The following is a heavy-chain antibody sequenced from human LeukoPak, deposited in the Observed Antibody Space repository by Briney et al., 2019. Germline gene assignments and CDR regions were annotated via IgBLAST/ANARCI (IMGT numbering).Heavy chain of an antibody. J-gene: IGHJ6*03. CDR2: INSDGSST. V-gene: IGHV3-74*01. CDR3: AREGAYYDSSGYYYYYHYMDV. D-gene: IGHD3-22*01. Sequence: PGGSLRLSCAASGFTFSSYWMHWVRQAPGKGLVWVSRINSDGSSTSYADSVKGRLTISRDNAKNTLYLQMNSLRAEDTAVYYCAREGAYYDSSGYYYYYHYMDVWGKGTTVTVSS. CDR1: GFTFSSYW.